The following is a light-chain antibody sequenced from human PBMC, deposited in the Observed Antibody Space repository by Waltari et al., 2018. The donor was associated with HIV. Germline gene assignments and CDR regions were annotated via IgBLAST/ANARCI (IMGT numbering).Light chain of an antibody. J-gene: IGLJ1*01. V-gene: IGLV1-47*01. CDR1: SSNIGNDT. CDR2: KNI. CDR3: VGWDASLSAYV. Sequence: QSVLTQPPSASGTPGQRVTISCSGSSSNIGNDTVYWYQQLPGTTPKLLIYKNIPRPSGFPDRFAGSKSGTSAYLAISGRRSEDEADYYCVGWDASLSAYVFGAGTKVTVL.